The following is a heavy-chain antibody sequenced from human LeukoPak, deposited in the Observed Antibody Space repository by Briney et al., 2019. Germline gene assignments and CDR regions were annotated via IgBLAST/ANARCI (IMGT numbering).Heavy chain of an antibody. CDR3: ARDSGRRLDV. J-gene: IGHJ6*02. D-gene: IGHD3-10*01. CDR1: GDSVSSNSAA. CDR2: TYYRSKWYT. Sequence: SQTLSLTCAISGDSVSSNSAAWHWIRQSPSRGLEWLTRTYYRSKWYTDYAVSVKSRVIINPDTSKNHFSLQLNSVTPEDTAVYYCARDSGRRLDVWGQGTTVTVSS. V-gene: IGHV6-1*01.